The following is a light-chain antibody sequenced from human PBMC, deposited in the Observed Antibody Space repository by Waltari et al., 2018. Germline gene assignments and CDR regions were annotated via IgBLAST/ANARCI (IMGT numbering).Light chain of an antibody. J-gene: IGLJ2*01. CDR1: SGTIGASDY. CDR3: CSYTSDITWI. CDR2: DVT. V-gene: IGLV2-14*03. Sequence: QSALTQPASVSGSPGQSITISCTGTSGTIGASDYVSWYQQHSDKAPKLIIYDVTKRPSGVSNRFSGSKSGTSASLTISGLQADDEANYYCCSYTSDITWIFGGGTKLTVL.